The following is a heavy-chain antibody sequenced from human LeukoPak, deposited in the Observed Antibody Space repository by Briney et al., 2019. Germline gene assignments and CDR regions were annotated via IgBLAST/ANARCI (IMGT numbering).Heavy chain of an antibody. D-gene: IGHD6-19*01. Sequence: SQTLSLTCTVSGGSISSGGYYWSWIRQHPGKGLEWIGYIYYSGSTYYNPSLKSRVTISVDTSKNQFSLKLSSVTAADTAVYYCARTVPGHPDDYFDYWGQGTLVTVSS. CDR2: IYYSGST. CDR3: ARTVPGHPDDYFDY. CDR1: GGSISSGGYY. J-gene: IGHJ4*02. V-gene: IGHV4-31*03.